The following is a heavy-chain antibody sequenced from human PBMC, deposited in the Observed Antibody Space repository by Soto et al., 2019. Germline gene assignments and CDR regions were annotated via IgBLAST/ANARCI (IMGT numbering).Heavy chain of an antibody. Sequence: EVQLLESGGGLVQPGGSLRLSCAASGFTFSSYAMSWVRQAPGKGLEWVPAISGSGGSTYYADSVKGRFTISRDNSKNTLYLQMNSLRAEDTAVYYCAKDGDRGTPIIAVAGTSFDYWGQGTLVTVSS. V-gene: IGHV3-23*01. J-gene: IGHJ4*02. D-gene: IGHD6-19*01. CDR3: AKDGDRGTPIIAVAGTSFDY. CDR2: ISGSGGST. CDR1: GFTFSSYA.